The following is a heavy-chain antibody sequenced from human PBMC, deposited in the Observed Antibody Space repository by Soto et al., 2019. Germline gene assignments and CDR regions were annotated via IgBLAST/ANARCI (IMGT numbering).Heavy chain of an antibody. J-gene: IGHJ4*02. CDR1: GGSITSDDFY. CDR3: VKNTTI. CDR2: ISFTGST. V-gene: IGHV4-30-4*01. D-gene: IGHD1-26*01. Sequence: QVQLHESGPGLVKPSQTLSLTCTVSGGSITSDDFYWSWIRQTPERGLEWIGYISFTGSTSYNPSLKSRVAMSADTSGNQFSLSLSSVTAADTAVYYCVKNTTIWGRGTLVTVSS.